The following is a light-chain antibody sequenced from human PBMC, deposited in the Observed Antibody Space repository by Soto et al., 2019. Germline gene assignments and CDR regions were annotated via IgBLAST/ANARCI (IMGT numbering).Light chain of an antibody. Sequence: QPVLTQPPSASGAPGQTITISCSGSSSNIGSNYVYWYQQLPGTAPKLLIYRNIQRPSGVPDRFSGSKSGTSASLAISGLRSEDEADYYCAAWDDSLGGVLFGGGTKLTVL. CDR1: SSNIGSNY. CDR2: RNI. J-gene: IGLJ2*01. CDR3: AAWDDSLGGVL. V-gene: IGLV1-47*01.